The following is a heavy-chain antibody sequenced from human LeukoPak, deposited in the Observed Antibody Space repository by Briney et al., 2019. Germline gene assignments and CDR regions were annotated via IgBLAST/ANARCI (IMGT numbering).Heavy chain of an antibody. CDR2: IRSKANSYAT. CDR1: GFTFSGSA. V-gene: IGHV3-73*01. Sequence: GGSLRLSCAASGFTFSGSAMHWVRQASGKGLEWVGRIRSKANSYATAYAASVKGRFTISRDDSKNTAYLQMNSLKTEDTAVYYCTTGYWALGVVRPGYYYYMDVWGKGTTVTISS. D-gene: IGHD4-23*01. CDR3: TTGYWALGVVRPGYYYYMDV. J-gene: IGHJ6*03.